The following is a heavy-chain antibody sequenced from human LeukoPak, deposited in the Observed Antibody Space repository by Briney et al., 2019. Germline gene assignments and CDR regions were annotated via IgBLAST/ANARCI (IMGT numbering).Heavy chain of an antibody. D-gene: IGHD3-3*01. CDR2: INPNSGGT. Sequence: ASVTVSCKASGYTFTGYYMHWVRQAPGQGLEWMGWINPNSGGTNYAQKFQGRVTMTRDTSISTAYMELSRLRSDDTAVYYCAREGPRGDYDFWSGYHMQQYGMDVWGQGTTVTVSS. J-gene: IGHJ6*02. CDR3: AREGPRGDYDFWSGYHMQQYGMDV. CDR1: GYTFTGYY. V-gene: IGHV1-2*02.